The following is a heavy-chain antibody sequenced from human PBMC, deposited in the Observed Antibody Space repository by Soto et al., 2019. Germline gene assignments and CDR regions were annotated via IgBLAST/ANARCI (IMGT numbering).Heavy chain of an antibody. V-gene: IGHV1-45*02. D-gene: IGHD1-26*01. CDR2: ITPFSGDV. J-gene: IGHJ4*02. CDR3: AGGGAGSGPFTWELPDH. CDR1: GNTFTYRY. Sequence: QMQLVQSGAEVKKTGSSVTVSCKALGNTFTYRYLHWVRQAPGQALEWMGWITPFSGDVHYAQKFQARVTMTRDRSINTAYMQMSSLRSEDTAMYFCAGGGAGSGPFTWELPDHWGQGTLVTVSS.